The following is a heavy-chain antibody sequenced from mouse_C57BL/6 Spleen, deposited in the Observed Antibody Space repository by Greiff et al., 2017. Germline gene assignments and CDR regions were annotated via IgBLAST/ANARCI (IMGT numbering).Heavy chain of an antibody. Sequence: EVQLQQSGPELVKPGASVKISCKASGYTFTDYYMNWVKQSHGKSLEWIGDINPNNGGTSYNQKFKGKATLTVDKSSSTAYMELRSLTSEDSAVYYCARGIPTVVASGDYWGQGTTLTVSS. J-gene: IGHJ2*01. D-gene: IGHD1-1*01. V-gene: IGHV1-26*01. CDR1: GYTFTDYY. CDR3: ARGIPTVVASGDY. CDR2: INPNNGGT.